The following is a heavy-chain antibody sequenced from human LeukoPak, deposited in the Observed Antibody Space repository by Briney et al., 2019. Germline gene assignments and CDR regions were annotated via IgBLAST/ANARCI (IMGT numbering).Heavy chain of an antibody. CDR2: INHSGST. J-gene: IGHJ3*02. V-gene: IGHV4-34*01. CDR3: VKGVRMGVTSAFDI. D-gene: IGHD1-26*01. CDR1: GGSFSGYY. Sequence: PSETLSLTCAVYGGSFSGYYWSWIRQPPGKGLEWIGEINHSGSTNYNPSLKSRVTISVDTSKNQFSLKLSSVTAADTAVYYCVKGVRMGVTSAFDIWGQGTMVTVSS.